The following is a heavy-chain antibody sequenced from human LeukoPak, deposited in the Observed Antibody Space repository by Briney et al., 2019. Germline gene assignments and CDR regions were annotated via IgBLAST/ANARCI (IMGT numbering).Heavy chain of an antibody. CDR2: IYYSGST. Sequence: SETLSLTCTVSGGSISSGDYYWSWIRQPPGKGLEWIGYIYYSGSTYYSPSLKSRVTISVDTSKNQFSLKLSSVTAADTAVYYCARDGCSSTSCYGRGWFDPWGQGTLVTVSS. J-gene: IGHJ5*02. V-gene: IGHV4-30-4*01. CDR1: GGSISSGDYY. D-gene: IGHD2-2*01. CDR3: ARDGCSSTSCYGRGWFDP.